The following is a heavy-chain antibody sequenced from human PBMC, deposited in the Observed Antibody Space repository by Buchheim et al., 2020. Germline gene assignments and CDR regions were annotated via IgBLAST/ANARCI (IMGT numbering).Heavy chain of an antibody. CDR3: AKDPGYCSGGSCPGFDY. CDR1: GFTFSSYG. Sequence: QVQLVESGGGVVQPGRSLRLSCAASGFTFSSYGMHWVRQAPGKGLEWVAVISYDGSNKYYADSVKGRFTISRDNSKNTLYLQMNSLRAEDTAVYYCAKDPGYCSGGSCPGFDYWGQGTL. D-gene: IGHD2-15*01. CDR2: ISYDGSNK. V-gene: IGHV3-30*18. J-gene: IGHJ4*02.